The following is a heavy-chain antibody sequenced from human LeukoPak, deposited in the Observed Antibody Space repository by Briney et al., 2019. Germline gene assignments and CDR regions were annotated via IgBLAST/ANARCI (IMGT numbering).Heavy chain of an antibody. J-gene: IGHJ4*02. CDR2: ISYDGSNK. V-gene: IGHV3-30-3*01. D-gene: IGHD6-19*01. Sequence: PGRSLRLSCAASGFTFSSYAMHWVRQAPGKGQEWVAVISYDGSNKYYADSVKGRFTISRDNSKNTLYLQMNSLRAEDTAVYYCARDGYSSGWYSRFFDYWGQGTLVTVSS. CDR1: GFTFSSYA. CDR3: ARDGYSSGWYSRFFDY.